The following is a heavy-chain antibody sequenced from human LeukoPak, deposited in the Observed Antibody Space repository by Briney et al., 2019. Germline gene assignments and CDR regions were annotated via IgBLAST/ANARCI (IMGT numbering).Heavy chain of an antibody. CDR2: IYYSGST. CDR1: GGSISSSSYY. Sequence: SETLSLTCTVSGGSISSSSYYWGWIRQPPGKGLEWIGSIYYSGSTYYNPSLKSRVTISVDTSKNQFSLKLSSVTAADTAVYCCARKWATIVNYFDYWGQGTLVTVSS. V-gene: IGHV4-39*07. CDR3: ARKWATIVNYFDY. D-gene: IGHD5-12*01. J-gene: IGHJ4*02.